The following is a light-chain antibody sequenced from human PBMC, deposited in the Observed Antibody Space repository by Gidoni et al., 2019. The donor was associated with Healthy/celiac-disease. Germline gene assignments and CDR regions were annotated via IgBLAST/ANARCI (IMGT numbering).Light chain of an antibody. CDR3: QQYNNWPSLT. CDR2: GAS. CDR1: QSVSSN. V-gene: IGKV3-15*01. J-gene: IGKJ4*01. Sequence: EIAMTQSPATLSVSPGERATLSCRASQSVSSNLAWYQQKPGQAPRLLIYGASTRATGIPARFSGSGSGTEFTLTINSLQSEDFAVYYCQQYNNWPSLTFGGGTKVEIK.